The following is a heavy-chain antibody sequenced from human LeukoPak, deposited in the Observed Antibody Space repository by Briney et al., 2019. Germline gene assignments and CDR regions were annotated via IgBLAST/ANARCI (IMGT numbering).Heavy chain of an antibody. Sequence: GGSLRLSCAASGFTFSSYDMHWVRQATGKGLEWVSAIGTAGDTYYPGSVKGRFTISRENAKNSLYLQMNSLRAGDTAVYYCARDIASCSGTTCYDIRFDSWGQGTLVTVSS. CDR3: ARDIASCSGTTCYDIRFDS. CDR2: IGTAGDT. V-gene: IGHV3-13*01. D-gene: IGHD2/OR15-2a*01. CDR1: GFTFSSYD. J-gene: IGHJ5*01.